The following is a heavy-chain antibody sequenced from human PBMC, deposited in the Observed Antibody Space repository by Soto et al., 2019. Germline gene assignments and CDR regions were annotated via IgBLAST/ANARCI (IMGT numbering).Heavy chain of an antibody. CDR2: IKQDGSEK. CDR1: GFTFSSYW. CDR3: ARDAPLSLPSIAAAGNYYYYGMDV. D-gene: IGHD6-13*01. J-gene: IGHJ6*02. Sequence: GGSLRLSCAASGFTFSSYWMSWVRQAPGKGLEWVANIKQDGSEKYYVDSVKGRFTISRDNAKNSLYLQMNSLRAEDTAVYYCARDAPLSLPSIAAAGNYYYYGMDVWGQGTTVTVSS. V-gene: IGHV3-7*05.